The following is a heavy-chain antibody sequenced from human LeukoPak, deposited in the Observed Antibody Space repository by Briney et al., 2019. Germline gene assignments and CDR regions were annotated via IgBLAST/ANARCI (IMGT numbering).Heavy chain of an antibody. Sequence: GGSLRLSCEASGCTFSGFWMHWVRQTLGEGPGWGLRINGDGTITNDADFVKGRFTISRDNAKNTLSLQMNSLRAEDTAVYYCARLGATRAFDVWGQGTMVSVSS. CDR1: GCTFSGFW. D-gene: IGHD1-26*01. CDR2: INGDGTIT. J-gene: IGHJ3*01. CDR3: ARLGATRAFDV. V-gene: IGHV3-74*01.